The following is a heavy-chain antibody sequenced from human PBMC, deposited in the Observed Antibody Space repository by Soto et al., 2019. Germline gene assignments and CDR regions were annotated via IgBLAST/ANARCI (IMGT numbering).Heavy chain of an antibody. CDR3: AKYRRTEAEGFTLDY. J-gene: IGHJ4*02. CDR1: GDSINNSY. V-gene: IGHV4-59*01. D-gene: IGHD6-13*01. CDR2: IYYTGTT. Sequence: PSETLSLTCAVSGDSINNSYWSWIRRPTGKRLEWIGNIYYTGTTTYNPSLESRVTMSVDTSKNQFSLKLNSVDAADTAVYYCAKYRRTEAEGFTLDYWGRGTLVTVSS.